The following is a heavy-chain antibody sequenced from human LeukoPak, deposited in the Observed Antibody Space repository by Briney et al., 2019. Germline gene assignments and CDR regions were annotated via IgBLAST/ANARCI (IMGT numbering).Heavy chain of an antibody. Sequence: SETLSLTCTVSGGSISSSSYYWGWIRQPPGKGLEWIGSIYYSGSTYYNPSLKSRVTISVDTSKNQFSLKLSPVTAADTAVYYCARLYYYYGMGVWGQGTTVTVSS. V-gene: IGHV4-39*01. J-gene: IGHJ6*02. CDR2: IYYSGST. CDR1: GGSISSSSYY. CDR3: ARLYYYYGMGV.